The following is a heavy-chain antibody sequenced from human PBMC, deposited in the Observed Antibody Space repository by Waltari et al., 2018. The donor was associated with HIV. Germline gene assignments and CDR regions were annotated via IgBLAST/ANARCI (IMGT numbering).Heavy chain of an antibody. J-gene: IGHJ4*02. Sequence: VRQAPGQRLEWMGWINAGNGNTKYSQKFQGRVTITRDTSASTAYMELSSLRSEDTAVYYCARDSSKRWVYAPFDSSSWSHFDYWGQGTLVTVSS. CDR2: INAGNGNT. CDR3: ARDSSKRWVYAPFDSSSWSHFDY. V-gene: IGHV1-3*01. D-gene: IGHD6-13*01.